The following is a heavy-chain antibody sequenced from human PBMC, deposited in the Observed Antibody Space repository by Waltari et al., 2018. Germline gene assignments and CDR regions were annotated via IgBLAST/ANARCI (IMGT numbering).Heavy chain of an antibody. CDR1: GGSFSGYH. CDR3: ARGGVPDYYGSGSPYRNWFDP. CDR2: INNGGVT. V-gene: IGHV4-34*02. J-gene: IGHJ5*02. Sequence: QVQLKQWGAGTLKPSDTLSLTCGVYGGSFSGYHWPWVGQSPGKGLEGIGEINNGGVTNYSPSLKSRVTISVDASKNQFSLFVRSVTAADTAVYYCARGGVPDYYGSGSPYRNWFDPWGQGTLVTVSS. D-gene: IGHD3-10*01.